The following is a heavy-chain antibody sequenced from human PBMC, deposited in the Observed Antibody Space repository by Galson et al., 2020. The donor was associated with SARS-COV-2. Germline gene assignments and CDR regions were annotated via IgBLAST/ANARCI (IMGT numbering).Heavy chain of an antibody. J-gene: IGHJ6*02. V-gene: IGHV1-24*01. CDR3: ATSIAVAGTVVYYYYYYGMDV. D-gene: IGHD6-19*01. CDR2: FDPEDGET. CDR1: GYTLTELS. Sequence: GESLKISCKVSGYTLTELSMHWVRQAPGKGLEWMGGFDPEDGETIYAQKFQGRVTMTEDTSTDTAYMELSSLRSEDTAVYYCATSIAVAGTVVYYYYYYGMDVWGQGTTVTVSS.